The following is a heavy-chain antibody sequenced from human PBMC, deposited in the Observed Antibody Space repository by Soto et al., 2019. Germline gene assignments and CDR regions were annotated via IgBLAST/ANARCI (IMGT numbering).Heavy chain of an antibody. CDR1: GGSISSYY. CDR3: ARSREWELLNLDY. CDR2: IYYSGST. J-gene: IGHJ4*02. V-gene: IGHV4-59*01. D-gene: IGHD1-26*01. Sequence: PSETLSLTCTVSGGSISSYYWSWIRQPPGKGLEWIGYIYYSGSTNYNPSLKSRVTISVDTSKNQFSLKLSSVTAADTAVYYCARSREWELLNLDYWGQGTLVTVSS.